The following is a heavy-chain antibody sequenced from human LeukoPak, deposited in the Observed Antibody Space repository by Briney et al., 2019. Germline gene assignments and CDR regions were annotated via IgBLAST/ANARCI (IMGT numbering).Heavy chain of an antibody. Sequence: MTSETLSLTCTVSGGSISSGSYYWSWIRQPAGKGLEWIGYIYYSGSTNYNPSLKSRVTISVDTSKNQFSLKLSSVTAADTAVYYCARTRCSGGSCYRGFDYWGQGTLVTVSS. V-gene: IGHV4-61*10. J-gene: IGHJ4*02. CDR2: IYYSGST. CDR3: ARTRCSGGSCYRGFDY. CDR1: GGSISSGSYY. D-gene: IGHD2-15*01.